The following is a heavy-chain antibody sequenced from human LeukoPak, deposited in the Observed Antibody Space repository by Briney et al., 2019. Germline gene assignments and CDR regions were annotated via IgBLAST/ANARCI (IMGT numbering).Heavy chain of an antibody. J-gene: IGHJ4*02. D-gene: IGHD3-9*01. Sequence: SETLSLTCTVSGGSISSYYWSWIRQPPGKGLEWIGYIYYSGSTNYNPSLKSRVTISVDTSKNQFSLKLSSVTAADTAVYYCASFPRYDILTGYYPIRGQGTLVTVSS. CDR1: GGSISSYY. CDR2: IYYSGST. V-gene: IGHV4-59*01. CDR3: ASFPRYDILTGYYPI.